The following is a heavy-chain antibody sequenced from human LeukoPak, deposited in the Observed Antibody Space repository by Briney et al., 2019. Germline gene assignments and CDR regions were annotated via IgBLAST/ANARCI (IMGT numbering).Heavy chain of an antibody. Sequence: ASVNVSCKASGYTFTSYYMHWVRQAPGQGLEWMGIINPSGGSTSYAQKFQGRVTMTRDTSTSTVYMELSSLRSEDTAVYYCARDVGSAYCGGDCSINWFDPWGQGTLVTVSS. J-gene: IGHJ5*02. V-gene: IGHV1-46*01. CDR2: INPSGGST. CDR3: ARDVGSAYCGGDCSINWFDP. CDR1: GYTFTSYY. D-gene: IGHD2-21*02.